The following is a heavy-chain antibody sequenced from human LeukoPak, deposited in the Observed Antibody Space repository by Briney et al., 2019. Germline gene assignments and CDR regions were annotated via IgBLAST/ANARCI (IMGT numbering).Heavy chain of an antibody. CDR1: GGYISNYY. V-gene: IGHV4-4*09. CDR3: ARRSYHLLTGYYNGGNYHYYYMDV. J-gene: IGHJ6*03. CDR2: ISTSGSP. D-gene: IGHD3-9*01. Sequence: SETLSLTCTVSGGYISNYYWTWIRQPPGKGLEWIGFISTSGSPNHNPSLKTRAPISIDTSKSQFSLTLSSVTAADTAVYYCARRSYHLLTGYYNGGNYHYYYMDVWGKGTTVTVSS.